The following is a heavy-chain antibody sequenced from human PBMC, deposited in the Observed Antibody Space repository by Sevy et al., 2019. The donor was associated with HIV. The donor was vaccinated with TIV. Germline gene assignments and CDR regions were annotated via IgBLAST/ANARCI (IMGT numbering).Heavy chain of an antibody. J-gene: IGHJ3*02. CDR2: IIPIFGTA. Sequence: ASVKVSCKASGGTFSSYAISWVRQAPGQGLEWMGGIIPIFGTANYALKFQGRVTITADESTSTAYMELSSLRSEDTAVYYCAREGGATDAFDIWGHGTMVTVSS. CDR3: AREGGATDAFDI. CDR1: GGTFSSYA. D-gene: IGHD1-26*01. V-gene: IGHV1-69*13.